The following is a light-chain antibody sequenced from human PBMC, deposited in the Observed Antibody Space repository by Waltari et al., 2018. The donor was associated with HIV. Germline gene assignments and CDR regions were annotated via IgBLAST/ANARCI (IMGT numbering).Light chain of an antibody. J-gene: IGLJ2*01. CDR3: QSYDSSLSGSGVV. Sequence: QFVLPQPPSVYGAPGQRFTLSCTGTSPTIGAGYDVHWYQHMPGRAPKLLLYGINDRASGVRDRCSGSKSGTSASLAITGLQAEDEADYYCQSYDSSLSGSGVVFGGGTKLTVL. CDR2: GIN. CDR1: SPTIGAGYD. V-gene: IGLV1-40*01.